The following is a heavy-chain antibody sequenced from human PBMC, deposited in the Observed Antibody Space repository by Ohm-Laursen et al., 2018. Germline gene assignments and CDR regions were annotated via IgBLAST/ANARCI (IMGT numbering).Heavy chain of an antibody. CDR1: GFTFDDYA. CDR3: ARDVAHGGYGFGMDV. J-gene: IGHJ6*02. CDR2: ISWNSGSI. V-gene: IGHV3-9*01. Sequence: SLRLSCTASGFTFDDYAMHWVRQAPGKGLEWVSGISWNSGSIGYADSVKGRFTISRDNAKNSLYLQMNSLRAEDTAVYYCARDVAHGGYGFGMDVWGQGTTVTVSS. D-gene: IGHD5-12*01.